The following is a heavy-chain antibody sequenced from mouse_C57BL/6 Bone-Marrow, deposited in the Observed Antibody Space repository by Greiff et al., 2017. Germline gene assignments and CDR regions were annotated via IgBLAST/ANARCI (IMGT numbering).Heavy chain of an antibody. Sequence: VQLQQSGPELVKPGASVKISCKASGYAFSSSWMNWVKQRPGKGLEWIGRIYPGDGDTNYNGKFKGKATLTADKSSSTAYMQLSSLTSEDSAVYFCALLGVDVWGTGTTVTVSS. CDR3: ALLGVDV. CDR2: IYPGDGDT. V-gene: IGHV1-82*01. CDR1: GYAFSSSW. J-gene: IGHJ1*03.